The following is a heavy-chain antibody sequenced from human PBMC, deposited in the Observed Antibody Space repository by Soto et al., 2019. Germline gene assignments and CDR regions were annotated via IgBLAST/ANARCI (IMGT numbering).Heavy chain of an antibody. J-gene: IGHJ6*02. CDR1: GFTFGTYA. CDR3: ATRTYSGALYGHADVDV. V-gene: IGHV3-23*01. D-gene: IGHD1-26*01. Sequence: GSLRLSCAASGFTFGTYAMSCVRQAPAKGLEWVSAISDSGGSTYYADSGKGRFTISRDNSKNTLYLQMNSLRADDTAVYYCATRTYSGALYGHADVDVWGQGTTLTVSS. CDR2: ISDSGGST.